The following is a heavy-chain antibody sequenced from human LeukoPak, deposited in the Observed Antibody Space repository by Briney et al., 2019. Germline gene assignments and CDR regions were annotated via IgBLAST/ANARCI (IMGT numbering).Heavy chain of an antibody. CDR3: ARRSTYYYGSSGYYLDY. D-gene: IGHD3-22*01. J-gene: IGHJ4*02. CDR2: IHPGDSDA. V-gene: IGHV5-51*01. Sequence: GESLKISCKGSGYSFTNYWIAWVRQMPGKGLEWMGIIHPGDSDARYSPSFEGQVSFSADKSISAAYLQWSSLKASDTAMYYCARRSTYYYGSSGYYLDYWGQGTLVTVSS. CDR1: GYSFTNYW.